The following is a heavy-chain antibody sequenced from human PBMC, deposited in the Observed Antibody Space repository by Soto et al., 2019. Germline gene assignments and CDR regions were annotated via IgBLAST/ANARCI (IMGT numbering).Heavy chain of an antibody. V-gene: IGHV4-61*01. D-gene: IGHD2-15*01. CDR3: ARVGGYCSGGSCYSFDY. J-gene: IGHJ4*02. CDR1: GGSVSSGSYY. CDR2: IYYSGST. Sequence: SETLSLTCTVSGGSVSSGSYYWSWIRQPPGKGLEWIGRIYYSGSTNYNPSLKSRVTISVDTSKNQFSLKLSSVTAADTAVYYCARVGGYCSGGSCYSFDYWGQGTLVTVSS.